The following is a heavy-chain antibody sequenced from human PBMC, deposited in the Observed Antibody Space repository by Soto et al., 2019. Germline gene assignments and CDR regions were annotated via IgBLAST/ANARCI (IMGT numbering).Heavy chain of an antibody. D-gene: IGHD3-10*01. CDR1: GFSLSTSGVG. Sequence: SGPTLVNPTQTLTLTCTFSGFSLSTSGVGVGWIRQPPGKALEWLALIYWDDDKRYSPSLKSRLTITKDTSKNQVVLTMTNMDPVDTATYYCAHLGITMVRGVIITHSHYMDVWGKGT. V-gene: IGHV2-5*02. CDR3: AHLGITMVRGVIITHSHYMDV. CDR2: IYWDDDK. J-gene: IGHJ6*03.